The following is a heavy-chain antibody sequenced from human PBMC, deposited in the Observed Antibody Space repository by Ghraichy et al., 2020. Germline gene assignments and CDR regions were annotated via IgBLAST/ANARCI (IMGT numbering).Heavy chain of an antibody. CDR1: GDSISSYY. CDR3: ARHSYERSVYDS. CDR2: IYTSGST. J-gene: IGHJ4*02. D-gene: IGHD5-24*01. Sequence: SETLSLTCTVSGDSISSYYWSWIRQPPGKGLEWIGYIYTSGSTNYNPSLKSRVTISVDTSKNRFSLKLSSVTAADTAVYYCARHSYERSVYDSWGQGTLVTVSS. V-gene: IGHV4-4*09.